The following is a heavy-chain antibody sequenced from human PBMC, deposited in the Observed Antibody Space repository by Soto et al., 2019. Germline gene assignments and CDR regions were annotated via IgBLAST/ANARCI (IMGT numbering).Heavy chain of an antibody. CDR3: ARALSVTGVKFEV. D-gene: IGHD2-21*02. J-gene: IGHJ4*02. CDR1: GFTFSDHY. V-gene: IGHV3-72*01. CDR2: IRCKANSYTT. Sequence: EVQLVESVGGLVQPGGSLRLSCAASGFTFSDHYMHWVRQAPGRGLEWVGRIRCKANSYTTEYAAAGKGRFTISSDDSQSYLYMLMRSLRTEDTAIYYCARALSVTGVKFEVWGQGPLVTVSP.